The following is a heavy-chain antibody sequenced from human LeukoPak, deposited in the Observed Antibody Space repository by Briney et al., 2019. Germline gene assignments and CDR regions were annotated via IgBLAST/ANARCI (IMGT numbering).Heavy chain of an antibody. Sequence: PGGSLRLSCAASGFTFSSYGMHWVRQAPGKGLEWVAVIWYDGSNKYYADSVKGRFTISRDNSKNTLYLQMNSLRAEDTAVYYCARADRVLLWFGEPNYFDYWGQGTLVTVS. D-gene: IGHD3-10*01. J-gene: IGHJ4*02. CDR1: GFTFSSYG. V-gene: IGHV3-33*01. CDR3: ARADRVLLWFGEPNYFDY. CDR2: IWYDGSNK.